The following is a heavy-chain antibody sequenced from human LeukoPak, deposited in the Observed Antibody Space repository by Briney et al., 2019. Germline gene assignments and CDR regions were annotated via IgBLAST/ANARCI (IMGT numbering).Heavy chain of an antibody. CDR1: GGSISSDY. CDR2: IYYRGST. CDR3: ARLSGYSSGHYYSDY. J-gene: IGHJ4*02. Sequence: SETLSLTCTVSGGSISSDYWSWIRQPPGKGLEWIGYIYYRGSTNYNPSLKSRVTISVDTPKNQFSLKLSSVTAADTAVYYCARLSGYSSGHYYSDYWGQGTLVTVSS. D-gene: IGHD3-22*01. V-gene: IGHV4-59*01.